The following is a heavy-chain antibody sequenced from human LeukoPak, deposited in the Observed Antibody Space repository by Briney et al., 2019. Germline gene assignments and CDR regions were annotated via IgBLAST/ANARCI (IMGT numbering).Heavy chain of an antibody. CDR3: ARGARMVRGARGAFDI. J-gene: IGHJ3*02. CDR1: GYTFSGYY. CDR2: MNPNSGNT. V-gene: IGHV1-8*03. D-gene: IGHD3-10*01. Sequence: ASVKVSCKASGYTFSGYYIHWVRQATGQGLEWMGWMNPNSGNTGYAQKFQGRVTITRNTSISTAYMELSSLRSEDTAVYYCARGARMVRGARGAFDIWGQGTMVTVSS.